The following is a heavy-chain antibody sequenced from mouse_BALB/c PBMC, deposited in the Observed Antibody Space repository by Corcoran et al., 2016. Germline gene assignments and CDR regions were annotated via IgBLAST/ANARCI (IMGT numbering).Heavy chain of an antibody. J-gene: IGHJ4*01. V-gene: IGHV9-3-1*01. D-gene: IGHD2-1*01. CDR2: INTYTGEP. CDR3: ARKGGNYAAMDY. Sequence: QIQLVQSGPELKKPGETVKISCKASGYTFTNYGMNWVKQAPGKGLKWMGWINTYTGEPTYADDFKGRFAFSLETSASTAYLQINNLKTEDTATYFFARKGGNYAAMDYWGQGTSVTVSS. CDR1: GYTFTNYG.